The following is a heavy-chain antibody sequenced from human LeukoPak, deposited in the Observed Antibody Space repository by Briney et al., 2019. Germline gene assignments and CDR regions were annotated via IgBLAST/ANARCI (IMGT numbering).Heavy chain of an antibody. V-gene: IGHV3-7*01. CDR3: ARDWGYGSGSYSVD. CDR1: GFTFSSIW. D-gene: IGHD3-10*01. Sequence: GGSLRLSCAASGFTFSSIWMSWVRQAQGKVLEWVANIKQDGSEKHYVDSVEGRFTISRDNAKNSLYLQMNSLRAEDTAVYYCARDWGYGSGSYSVDWGQGTLVTVSS. J-gene: IGHJ4*02. CDR2: IKQDGSEK.